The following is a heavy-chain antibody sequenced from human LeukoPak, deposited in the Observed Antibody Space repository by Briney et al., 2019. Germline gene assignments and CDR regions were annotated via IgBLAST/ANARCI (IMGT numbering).Heavy chain of an antibody. V-gene: IGHV1-2*02. J-gene: IGHJ6*03. D-gene: IGHD2-21*02. Sequence: ASVTVSCKLSGYTFTGYYIQWVRQAPGQGLGWMGWINPHSGGTNYAQEFQGRVTMTRDTSISTAYMELSSLRPDDTAVYSCARGVTARGFYYYMDIWGNGTTVTISS. CDR1: GYTFTGYY. CDR3: ARGVTARGFYYYMDI. CDR2: INPHSGGT.